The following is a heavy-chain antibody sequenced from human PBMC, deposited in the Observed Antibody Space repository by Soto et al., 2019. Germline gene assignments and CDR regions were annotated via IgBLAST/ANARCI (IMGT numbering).Heavy chain of an antibody. CDR1: GYTFTSYY. CDR2: INPSGGST. D-gene: IGHD3-22*01. J-gene: IGHJ4*02. Sequence: QVQLVQSGAEVKKPGASVKVSCKASGYTFTSYYMHWVRQAPGQGLEWMGIINPSGGSTSYAQKFQGRVTMTMDTSTSTVYMELSSLRSEDTAVYYCARVPYLTYYYDSSGYYPDYWGQGTLVTVSS. CDR3: ARVPYLTYYYDSSGYYPDY. V-gene: IGHV1-46*01.